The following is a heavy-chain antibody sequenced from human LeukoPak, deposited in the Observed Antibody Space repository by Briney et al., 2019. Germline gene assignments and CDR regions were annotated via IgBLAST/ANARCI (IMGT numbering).Heavy chain of an antibody. J-gene: IGHJ5*02. Sequence: GGSLRLSCAASGFTFSSYGMHWVRQAPGKGLEWVAVISYDGSNKYYPDSVKGQFTISRDNSKNTLYLQMNSLRAEDTAVYYCAKDGSLGYCSSTSCDLVDPWGQGTLVTVSS. CDR2: ISYDGSNK. CDR3: AKDGSLGYCSSTSCDLVDP. D-gene: IGHD2-2*01. CDR1: GFTFSSYG. V-gene: IGHV3-30*18.